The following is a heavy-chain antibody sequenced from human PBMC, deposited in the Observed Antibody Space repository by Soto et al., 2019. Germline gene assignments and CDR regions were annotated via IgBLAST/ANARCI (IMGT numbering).Heavy chain of an antibody. Sequence: GGSLRLSCAASGFTLSAYWMHWVRQAPGRGLEWVSRLSSDGFGTAYADSVKGRFHISRDNARNTLFLQMNGLRAEDTAVYHCARDLGGPDYWGRGTLVTVSS. D-gene: IGHD3-16*01. J-gene: IGHJ4*02. V-gene: IGHV3-74*03. CDR1: GFTLSAYW. CDR2: LSSDGFGT. CDR3: ARDLGGPDY.